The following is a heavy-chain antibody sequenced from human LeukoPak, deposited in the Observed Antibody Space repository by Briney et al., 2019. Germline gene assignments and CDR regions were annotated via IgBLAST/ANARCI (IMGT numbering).Heavy chain of an antibody. V-gene: IGHV1-2*02. CDR1: GYTFTSYD. D-gene: IGHD2-8*01. CDR3: ARSGGHCTNGVCHTDYYMDV. J-gene: IGHJ6*03. CDR2: INPNSGDT. Sequence: ASVKVSCKASGYTFTSYDINWVRQAPGQGLEWMGRINPNSGDTNYEQKFQGRVTMTSDTSISTAYMELSTLRSDDTAVYYCARSGGHCTNGVCHTDYYMDVWGKGTTVTVSS.